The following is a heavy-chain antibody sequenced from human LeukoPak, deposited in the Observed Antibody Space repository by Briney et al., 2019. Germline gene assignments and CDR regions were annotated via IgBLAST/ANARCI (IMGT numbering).Heavy chain of an antibody. CDR3: ARAQGSGGVHEYYYYYGMDV. CDR2: IYYSGST. V-gene: IGHV4-59*01. J-gene: IGHJ6*02. D-gene: IGHD3-10*01. CDR1: GGSISSYY. Sequence: SETLSLTCTVSGGSISSYYWSRIRQPPGKGLEWIGYIYYSGSTNYNPSLKSRVTISVDTSKNQFSLKLSSVTAADTAVYYCARAQGSGGVHEYYYYYGMDVWGQGTTVTVSS.